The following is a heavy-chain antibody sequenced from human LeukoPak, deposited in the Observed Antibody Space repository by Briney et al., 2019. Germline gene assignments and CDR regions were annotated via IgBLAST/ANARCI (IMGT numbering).Heavy chain of an antibody. J-gene: IGHJ5*02. CDR1: GFTFSSYA. Sequence: GGSLRLSCAASGFTFSSYAMSWVRQAPGKGLEWVSAISGSGGSTYYADSAKGRFTISRDNSKNTLYLQMNSLRAEDTAVYYCAKEPSGDYSNWFDPWAREPWSPSPQ. CDR2: ISGSGGST. CDR3: AKEPSGDYSNWFDP. D-gene: IGHD2-15*01. V-gene: IGHV3-23*01.